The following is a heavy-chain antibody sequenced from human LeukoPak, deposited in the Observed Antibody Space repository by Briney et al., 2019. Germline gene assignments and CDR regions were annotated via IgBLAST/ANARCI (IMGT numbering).Heavy chain of an antibody. CDR1: GYTFTSYD. V-gene: IGHV1-8*01. Sequence: GASVKVSCKAFGYTFTSYDINWVRQATGQGLEWMGWMNPNSGYTGYAQKLQGRVTMTRNTSISTAYMELSSLRSEDTAVYYCARRNGYTGGFDYWGQGTLVTVSS. D-gene: IGHD5-18*01. J-gene: IGHJ4*02. CDR3: ARRNGYTGGFDY. CDR2: MNPNSGYT.